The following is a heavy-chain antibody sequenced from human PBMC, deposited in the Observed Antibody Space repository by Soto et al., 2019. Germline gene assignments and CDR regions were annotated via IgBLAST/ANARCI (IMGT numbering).Heavy chain of an antibody. Sequence: GGSLRLSCAASGFTFSTYPMHCVRQAPGKGLEWVAVVSSDGSKKYYADSVKGRFTISRDNSENTLYLQMNSLRAEDTAFYYCARESYYFDCWGQGTLVTVSS. CDR1: GFTFSTYP. J-gene: IGHJ4*02. CDR2: VSSDGSKK. V-gene: IGHV3-30-3*01. CDR3: ARESYYFDC.